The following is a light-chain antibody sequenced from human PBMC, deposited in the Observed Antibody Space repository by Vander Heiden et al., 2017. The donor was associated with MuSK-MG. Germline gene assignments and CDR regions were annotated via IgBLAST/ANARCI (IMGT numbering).Light chain of an antibody. CDR1: NIRTKS. CDR2: HDG. V-gene: IGLV3-21*02. CDR3: QGWDGRSDHVV. J-gene: IGLJ2*01. Sequence: SFVLTLPPSASVAPGQTARNSCGGDNIRTKSVHWYQQKPGQAPVVALYHDGGRPSGIPGRFSGSKAASTATLAISWVGAEDDADYYCQGWDGRSDHVVFGGGTNLIVL.